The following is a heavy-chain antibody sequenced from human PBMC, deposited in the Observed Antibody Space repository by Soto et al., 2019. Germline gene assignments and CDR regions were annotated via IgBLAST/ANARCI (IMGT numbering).Heavy chain of an antibody. D-gene: IGHD1-26*01. CDR2: ISYDGSNK. J-gene: IGHJ4*02. V-gene: IGHV3-30-3*01. CDR3: ARGRWELLRTPNQIVGDY. CDR1: GFTFSSYA. Sequence: QVQLVESGGGVVQPGRSLRLSCAASGFTFSSYAMHWVRQAPGKGLEWVAVISYDGSNKYYADSVKGRFTISRDNSKNTLYLQMNSLRAEDTAVYYCARGRWELLRTPNQIVGDYWGQGTLVTVSS.